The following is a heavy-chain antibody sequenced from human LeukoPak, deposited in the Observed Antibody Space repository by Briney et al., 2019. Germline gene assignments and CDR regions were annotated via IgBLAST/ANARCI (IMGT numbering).Heavy chain of an antibody. CDR2: ISSSGSTI. Sequence: TGGSLRLSCAASGFTFSSYEMNWVRQAPGKGLEWVSYISSSGSTIYYADSVKGRFTISRDNAKNSLYLQMNSLRAEDTAVYYCARGPSGGNNLWMDYWGQGTLVTVSS. V-gene: IGHV3-48*03. CDR1: GFTFSSYE. J-gene: IGHJ4*02. D-gene: IGHD2-21*01. CDR3: ARGPSGGNNLWMDY.